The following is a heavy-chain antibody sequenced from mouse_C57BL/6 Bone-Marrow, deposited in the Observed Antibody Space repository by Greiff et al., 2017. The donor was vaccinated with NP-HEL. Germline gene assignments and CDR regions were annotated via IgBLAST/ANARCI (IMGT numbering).Heavy chain of an antibody. J-gene: IGHJ1*03. CDR1: GYTFTSYG. CDR3: ARTTTVVASYWYFDV. Sequence: VQLQQSGAELARPGASVKLSCKASGYTFTSYGISWVKQSTGQGLEWIGEIYPRSGNTYYNEKFKGKATLTADKSSSTAYMELRSLTSEDSAVYFCARTTTVVASYWYFDVWGTGTTVTVSS. V-gene: IGHV1-81*01. D-gene: IGHD1-1*01. CDR2: IYPRSGNT.